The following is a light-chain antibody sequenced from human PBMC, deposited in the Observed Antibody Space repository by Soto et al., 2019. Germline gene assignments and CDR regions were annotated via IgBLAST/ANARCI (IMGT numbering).Light chain of an antibody. CDR1: QSVSSSY. V-gene: IGKV3-20*01. CDR2: GAS. Sequence: EIVLTQSPGTLSLSPGERATLSCRASQSVSSSYLAWYQQKPGQAPRLLIYGASSRATGIPDRFSDSGSETDFTLTISRLEPEDLAVYDCQQYGSSSWTFGQGTKVEIK. CDR3: QQYGSSSWT. J-gene: IGKJ1*01.